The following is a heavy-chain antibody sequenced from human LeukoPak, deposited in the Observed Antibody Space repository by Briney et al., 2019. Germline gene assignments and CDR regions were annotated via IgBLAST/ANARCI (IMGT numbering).Heavy chain of an antibody. CDR2: IKNDGAVK. V-gene: IGHV3-7*03. Sequence: GGSLTLSCAASGFTFSYHWMTWVRQAPGKGLEWVANIKNDGAVKNYVDSVKGRFTISRDNAKNSLYLQMNSLRAEDTALYYCAKASSGSYTINWFDPWGQGTLVTVSS. J-gene: IGHJ5*02. CDR1: GFTFSYHW. D-gene: IGHD1-26*01. CDR3: AKASSGSYTINWFDP.